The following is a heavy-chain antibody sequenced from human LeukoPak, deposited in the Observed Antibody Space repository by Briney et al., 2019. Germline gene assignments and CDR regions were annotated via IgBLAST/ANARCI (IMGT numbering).Heavy chain of an antibody. CDR3: ARHWGDSSGYYYYYYMDV. J-gene: IGHJ6*03. CDR2: IYYSGST. V-gene: IGHV4-38-2*02. Sequence: PSETLSLTCTVSGYSISSGYYWGWIRQPPGKGLEWIGSIYYSGSTYYNSSLKSRVTLSVDTSKNQFSLKLSSVTAADTAVYYCARHWGDSSGYYYYYYMDVWGKGTTVTVSS. D-gene: IGHD3-22*01. CDR1: GYSISSGYY.